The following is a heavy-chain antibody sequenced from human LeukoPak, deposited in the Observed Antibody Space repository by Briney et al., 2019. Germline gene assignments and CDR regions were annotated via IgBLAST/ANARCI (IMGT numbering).Heavy chain of an antibody. D-gene: IGHD3-16*01. J-gene: IGHJ4*02. CDR1: GGSMTSSSYY. V-gene: IGHV4-39*01. Sequence: SETLSLTCTVSGGSMTSSSYYWGWIRQPPGKGLEWIGIIYFSGSTYCNPSLKSRVTISVDTSKNQFSLKLSSVTAADTAVYYCARRRFGDSALDYWGQGTMVSVSS. CDR2: IYFSGST. CDR3: ARRRFGDSALDY.